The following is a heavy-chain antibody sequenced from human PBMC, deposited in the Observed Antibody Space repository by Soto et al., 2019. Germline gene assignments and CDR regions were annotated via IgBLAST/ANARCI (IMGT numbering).Heavy chain of an antibody. J-gene: IGHJ4*02. Sequence: PSETLSLTCAVSGGSISSSNWWSWVRQPPGKGLEWIGEIYHSGSTNYNPSLKSRVTISVDKSKNQFSLKLSSVTAADTAVYYCARGLYSGCDYSFWFDYWGQGTLVTVSS. V-gene: IGHV4-4*02. CDR3: ARGLYSGCDYSFWFDY. CDR1: GGSISSSNW. D-gene: IGHD5-12*01. CDR2: IYHSGST.